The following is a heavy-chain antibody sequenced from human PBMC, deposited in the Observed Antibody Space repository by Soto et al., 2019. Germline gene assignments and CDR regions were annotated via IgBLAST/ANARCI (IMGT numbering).Heavy chain of an antibody. CDR1: GYTFTTSG. CDR3: ARDLGFSGGWQP. CDR2: ISPSSGKI. J-gene: IGHJ5*02. D-gene: IGHD6-19*01. V-gene: IGHV1-18*01. Sequence: QGQLVQSGPEVKKPGASVNISCKASGYTFTTSGISWVRQAPGQGLEWMGWISPSSGKIDYAQKIQGRVVMTTDTSTNTAYLAFRSLRSDDTAVYYCARDLGFSGGWQPWGQGTLVTVSS.